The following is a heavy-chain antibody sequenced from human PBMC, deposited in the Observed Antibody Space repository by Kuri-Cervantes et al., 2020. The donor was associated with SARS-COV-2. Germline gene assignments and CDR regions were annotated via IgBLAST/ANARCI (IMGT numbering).Heavy chain of an antibody. CDR1: GFTFTAYA. D-gene: IGHD1-26*01. CDR2: IGRDGHT. J-gene: IGHJ4*02. V-gene: IGHV3-23*01. CDR3: AGGVATLLGFDY. Sequence: GESLKISCAASGFTFTAYAMSWVRQAPGRGLEWVSSIGRDGHTFYADSVRGRFTISRDNSKNTLYLQIHSLRAEDTAVYYCAGGVATLLGFDYWGQGTLVTVSS.